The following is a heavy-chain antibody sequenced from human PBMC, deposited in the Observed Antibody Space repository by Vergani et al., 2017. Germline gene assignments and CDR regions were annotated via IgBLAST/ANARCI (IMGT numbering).Heavy chain of an antibody. V-gene: IGHV3-30*03. Sequence: QVQLVESGGGVVQPGRSLRLSCAASGFTFSSYGMHWVRQAPGKGLEWVAVISYDGSNKYYADSVKGRFTISRDNSKNTLYLQMNSLRAEDTAVYYCARLLATVTTDYYGMDVWGQGTTVTVSS. J-gene: IGHJ6*02. CDR2: ISYDGSNK. CDR3: ARLLATVTTDYYGMDV. CDR1: GFTFSSYG. D-gene: IGHD4-17*01.